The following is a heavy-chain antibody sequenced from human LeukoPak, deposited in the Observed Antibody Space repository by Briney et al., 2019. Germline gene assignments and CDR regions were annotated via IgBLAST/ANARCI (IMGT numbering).Heavy chain of an antibody. V-gene: IGHV3-23*01. D-gene: IGHD2-15*01. Sequence: PGGSLRLSCAASGFTFSSYAMSWVRQAPGKGLGWVSVISGRGGSTYYADSVKGRFTISRDNSKNTLYLQMNSLRAEDTAVYYCARDAEFYSYWGQGTLVTVSS. CDR3: ARDAEFYSY. J-gene: IGHJ4*02. CDR2: ISGRGGST. CDR1: GFTFSSYA.